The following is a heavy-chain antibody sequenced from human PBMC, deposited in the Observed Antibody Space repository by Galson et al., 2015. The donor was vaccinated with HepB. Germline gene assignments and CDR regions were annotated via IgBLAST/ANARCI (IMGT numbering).Heavy chain of an antibody. J-gene: IGHJ4*02. D-gene: IGHD4-17*01. CDR1: GYTFTSYA. Sequence: SVKVSCKASGYTFTSYAMHWVRQAPGQRLEWMGWINAGNGNTKYSQKFQGRVTITRDTSASTAYMELSSLRSEDTAVYYCARPYGDYGAFDYWGQGTLVTVSS. CDR2: INAGNGNT. CDR3: ARPYGDYGAFDY. V-gene: IGHV1-3*01.